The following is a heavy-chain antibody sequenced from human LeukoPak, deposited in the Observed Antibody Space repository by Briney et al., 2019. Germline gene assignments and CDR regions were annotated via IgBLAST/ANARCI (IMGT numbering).Heavy chain of an antibody. CDR1: GYTFTSYG. CDR2: ISAYNGNT. CDR3: ARGLDILTGHSWLDP. D-gene: IGHD3-9*01. Sequence: ASVKLSCKASGYTFTSYGISWVRQAPGQGLEWMGWISAYNGNTNYAQKLQGRVTMTTDTSTSTAYMELRSLRSDDTAVYYCARGLDILTGHSWLDPWGQGTLVTVSS. V-gene: IGHV1-18*04. J-gene: IGHJ5*02.